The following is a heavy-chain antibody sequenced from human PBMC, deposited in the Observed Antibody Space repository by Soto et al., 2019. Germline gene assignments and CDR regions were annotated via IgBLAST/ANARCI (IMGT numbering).Heavy chain of an antibody. V-gene: IGHV3-48*02. CDR3: ARETGLRSSGWSYYFDF. CDR2: ISGSGGTI. Sequence: EVQLVESGGGMVQPGGSLRVPCAASGFTLISYSMHWVRQAPGKGLEWVSYISGSGGTIYYADSVKGRFTISRDNAKNSLSVQMNSLRDEDTAVYFCARETGLRSSGWSYYFDFWGQGTRVTVSS. D-gene: IGHD6-19*01. CDR1: GFTLISYS. J-gene: IGHJ4*02.